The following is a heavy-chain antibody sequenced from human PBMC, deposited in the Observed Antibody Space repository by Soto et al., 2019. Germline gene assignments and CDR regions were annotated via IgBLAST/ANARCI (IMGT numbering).Heavy chain of an antibody. J-gene: IGHJ4*02. CDR2: IWYDGSNK. Sequence: GGSLRLSCAASGFTFSSYGMHLVRQAPGKGLEWVSVIWYDGSNKYYADSVKGRFTISRDNSKNTLYLQMNSLRAEDTAVYYCARRETGVYYFDYWGQGTLVTVSS. V-gene: IGHV3-33*01. CDR3: ARRETGVYYFDY. D-gene: IGHD7-27*01. CDR1: GFTFSSYG.